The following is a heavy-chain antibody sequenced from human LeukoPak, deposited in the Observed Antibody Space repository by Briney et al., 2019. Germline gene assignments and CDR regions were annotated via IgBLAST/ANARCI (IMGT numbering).Heavy chain of an antibody. J-gene: IGHJ4*02. CDR2: INHSGST. CDR3: ARGHPSSVPHYFDY. CDR1: GGSFSGYY. V-gene: IGHV4-34*01. D-gene: IGHD2-2*01. Sequence: SETLSLTCAVYGGSFSGYYWSWIRQPPGKGLEWIGEINHSGSTNYNPSLKSRVTTSVDTSKNQFSLKLSSVTAADTAVYYCARGHPSSVPHYFDYWGQGTLVTVSS.